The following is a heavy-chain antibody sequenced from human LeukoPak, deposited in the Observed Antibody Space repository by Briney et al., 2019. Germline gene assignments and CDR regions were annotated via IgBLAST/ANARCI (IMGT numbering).Heavy chain of an antibody. CDR1: GYTFTNYD. J-gene: IGHJ5*02. V-gene: IGHV1-8*01. CDR2: MNPYSGNT. Sequence: ASVKVSCKASGYTFTNYDINWVRQATGQGLEWMGYMNPYSGNTGYAQKFQGRVTMTRNTSISTAYMELSSLRSEDTAVYYCARGPPYPRPRNWFDPWGQGTLVTVSS. CDR3: ARGPPYPRPRNWFDP.